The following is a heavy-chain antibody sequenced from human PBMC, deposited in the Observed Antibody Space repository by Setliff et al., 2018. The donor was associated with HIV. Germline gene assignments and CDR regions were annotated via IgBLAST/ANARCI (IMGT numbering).Heavy chain of an antibody. CDR2: INPSGGST. CDR3: ARGRDMETGMLSERGDI. D-gene: IGHD2-15*01. Sequence: ASVKVSCKASGYMFTSYLLHWVRQAPGQGLEWMGVINPSGGSTSYTQNFQGRITMTRDTSMSTVYMELRSLTSGDTAMYYCARGRDMETGMLSERGDIWGQGTMVT. CDR1: GYMFTSYL. V-gene: IGHV1-46*01. J-gene: IGHJ3*02.